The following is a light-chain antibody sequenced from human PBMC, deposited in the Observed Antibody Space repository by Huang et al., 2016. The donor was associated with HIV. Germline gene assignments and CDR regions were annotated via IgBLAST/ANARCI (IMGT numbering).Light chain of an antibody. Sequence: ENLMTQSPSTLSVSPGESATLSCRASQSVFKNLAWYQQMPGQAPTLLIYRSSTRAAGIPARFSGSGSGTDFTLTISSLQSEDFAVYYCQQYNTSPRTFGQGTKVEV. CDR3: QQYNTSPRT. CDR1: QSVFKN. J-gene: IGKJ1*01. CDR2: RSS. V-gene: IGKV3-15*01.